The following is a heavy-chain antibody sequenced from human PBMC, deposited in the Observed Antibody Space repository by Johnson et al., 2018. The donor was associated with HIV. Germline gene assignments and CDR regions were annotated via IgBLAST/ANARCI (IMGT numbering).Heavy chain of an antibody. Sequence: QVQLVESGGGVVQPGRSLRLSCVASGFTFANYGMHWVRQAPGKGLEWVAFTAHDESITHYADSVKGRFTMSRDNSKSTLNLQMNSLRAEDTAIYYCAKDDNLGVWYSDAFDVWGQGTVVTVSS. D-gene: IGHD6-19*01. CDR3: AKDDNLGVWYSDAFDV. V-gene: IGHV3-30*18. CDR1: GFTFANYG. CDR2: TAHDESIT. J-gene: IGHJ3*01.